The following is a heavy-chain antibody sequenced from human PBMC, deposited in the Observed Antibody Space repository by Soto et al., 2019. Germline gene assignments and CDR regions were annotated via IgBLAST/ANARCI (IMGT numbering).Heavy chain of an antibody. CDR3: ARGGIAAADNYYYYGMDV. V-gene: IGHV4-59*01. J-gene: IGHJ6*02. Sequence: SETLSLTCTVSSGSISSYYWSWIRQPPGKGLEWIGYIYYSGSTNYNPSLKSRVTISVDTSKNQFSLKLSSVTAADTAVYYCARGGIAAADNYYYYGMDVWGQGTTVTVSS. CDR1: SGSISSYY. CDR2: IYYSGST. D-gene: IGHD6-13*01.